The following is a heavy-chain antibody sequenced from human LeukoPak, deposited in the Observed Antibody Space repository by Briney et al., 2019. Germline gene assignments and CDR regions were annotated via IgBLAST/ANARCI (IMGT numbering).Heavy chain of an antibody. V-gene: IGHV1-46*01. CDR3: ARDQEGFDY. J-gene: IGHJ4*02. Sequence: ASVKVSCKASGYTFTNYYIHWVRQAPGQGLEWMGIINPTGDSTSYAQKFQARVTMTRDTSTNTVYMELSSLRSEDTAVYYCARDQEGFDYWGQGTLVTVSS. CDR2: INPTGDST. CDR1: GYTFTNYY.